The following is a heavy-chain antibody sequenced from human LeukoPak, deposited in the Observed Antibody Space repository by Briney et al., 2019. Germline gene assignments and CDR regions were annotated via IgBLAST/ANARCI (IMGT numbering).Heavy chain of an antibody. CDR2: INPNSGGT. CDR1: GYTFTGYY. Sequence: SVKVSCKASGYTFTGYYIHWVRQAPGQGLEWMGWINPNSGGTNYAQNFQGRVTMTRDTSISTVYMELSRLQSDDTAVFYCARDRLRLGYERTNWFDPWGQGTLVTVSS. D-gene: IGHD2-15*01. V-gene: IGHV1-2*02. CDR3: ARDRLRLGYERTNWFDP. J-gene: IGHJ5*02.